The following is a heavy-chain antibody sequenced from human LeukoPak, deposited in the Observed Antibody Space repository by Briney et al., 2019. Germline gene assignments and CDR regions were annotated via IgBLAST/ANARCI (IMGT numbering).Heavy chain of an antibody. CDR1: GGTFSSYA. CDR2: MNPDNGNT. V-gene: IGHV1-8*02. D-gene: IGHD2-2*01. CDR3: ARGHVLVPAATDY. Sequence: ASVKVSCKASGGTFSSYAISWVRQATGQGLEWMGWMNPDNGNTGFAQNFQGRVTVTRNISISTAYMALSSLRSGDTAVYYCARGHVLVPAATDYWGQGTLVTVSS. J-gene: IGHJ4*02.